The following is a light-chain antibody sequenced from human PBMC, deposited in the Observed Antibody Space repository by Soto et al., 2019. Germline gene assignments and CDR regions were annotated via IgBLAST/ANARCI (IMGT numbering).Light chain of an antibody. V-gene: IGKV1-5*03. CDR3: QQYYGYPYT. CDR2: KAS. Sequence: DVPMTQSPSTLSASVGDRVTITCRTSQSISSWLAWYQQKPGKAPNLLIYKASSLESGVPSRFSGSGSGTEFTLTISSLQSDDFATYYCQQYYGYPYTFGQGTKLEIK. J-gene: IGKJ2*01. CDR1: QSISSW.